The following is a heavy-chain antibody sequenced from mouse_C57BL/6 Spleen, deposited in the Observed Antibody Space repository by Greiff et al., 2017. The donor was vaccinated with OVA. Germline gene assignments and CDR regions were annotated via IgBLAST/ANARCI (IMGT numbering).Heavy chain of an antibody. V-gene: IGHV5-4*01. D-gene: IGHD2-3*01. CDR2: ISDGGSYT. J-gene: IGHJ3*01. CDR3: AREVLLQRSAWFAY. CDR1: GFTFSSYA. Sequence: EVQLVESGGGLVKPGGSLKLSCAASGFTFSSYAMSWVRQTPEKRLEWVATISDGGSYTYYPDNVKGRFTISRDNAKNNLYLQMSHLNSEDTAMYYFAREVLLQRSAWFAYWGQGTLVTVSA.